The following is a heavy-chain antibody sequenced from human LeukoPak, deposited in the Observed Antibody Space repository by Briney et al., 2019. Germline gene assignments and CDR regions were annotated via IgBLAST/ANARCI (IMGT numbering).Heavy chain of an antibody. Sequence: ASVKVSCKASGYTFTGYYMHWVRQAPGQGLEWMGWINPNSGGTNYAQKFQGRVTMTRDTSISTAYMELSRLRSDDTAVYYCTRDYSLSSSGPPYGFDIWGQRTMVTVSS. V-gene: IGHV1-2*02. J-gene: IGHJ3*02. CDR2: INPNSGGT. CDR3: TRDYSLSSSGPPYGFDI. CDR1: GYTFTGYY. D-gene: IGHD6-19*01.